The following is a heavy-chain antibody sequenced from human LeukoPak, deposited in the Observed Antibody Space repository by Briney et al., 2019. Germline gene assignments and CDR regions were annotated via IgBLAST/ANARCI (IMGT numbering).Heavy chain of an antibody. J-gene: IGHJ4*02. V-gene: IGHV3-30-3*01. CDR3: ARDSYDSSGYYYGVDY. Sequence: GGSLRLSCAASGFTFSSYAMHWVRQAPGKGPEWAAVISYDGSNKYYADSVKGRFTISRDNSKNTLYLQMNSLRAEDTAVYYCARDSYDSSGYYYGVDYWGQGTLVTVSS. CDR1: GFTFSSYA. D-gene: IGHD3-22*01. CDR2: ISYDGSNK.